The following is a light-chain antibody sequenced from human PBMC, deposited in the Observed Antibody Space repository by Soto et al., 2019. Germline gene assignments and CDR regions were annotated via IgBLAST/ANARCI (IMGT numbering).Light chain of an antibody. CDR3: QQYQSDTWT. V-gene: IGKV1-17*02. CDR1: HDIRSD. Sequence: IQMTQSPSSLSASVGDRVTITCRASHDIRSDLGWYQQTPGKAPKLLISAAFNLQSGVPSRFSGSGSATEFTLTISDLQPDDFATYYCQQYQSDTWTFGQGTKVDI. CDR2: AAF. J-gene: IGKJ1*01.